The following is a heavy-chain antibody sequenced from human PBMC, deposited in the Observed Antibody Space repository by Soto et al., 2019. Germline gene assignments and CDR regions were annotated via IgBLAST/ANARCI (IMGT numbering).Heavy chain of an antibody. CDR3: ARAQIGYGCGYGPVDY. D-gene: IGHD5-18*01. V-gene: IGHV4-61*01. J-gene: IGHJ4*02. Sequence: QVQLQESGPGLVKPSETLSLTCTVSGGSVSCGSYYWVWLRQPPGKGLKGIGYIYYRGSTNYNPCRESRVTIYADTTKNQYCRKLSSVTAADTSVYYCARAQIGYGCGYGPVDYWGQGTLVTVSS. CDR1: GGSVSCGSYY. CDR2: IYYRGST.